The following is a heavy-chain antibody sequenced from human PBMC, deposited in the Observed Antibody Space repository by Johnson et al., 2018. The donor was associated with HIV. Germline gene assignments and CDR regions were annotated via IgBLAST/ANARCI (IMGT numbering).Heavy chain of an antibody. Sequence: EVRLVESGGGLVKPGGSLRLSCAASGFTFSNSWMSWVRQAPGKGLEWVGRIRSKTGGGTTDYAAPVKCRFTIHRAESKNTLYLNMNSPKTEDRAVYYCTTGGTIFGVVILDAFDIWGQGTMVTVSS. CDR1: GFTFSNSW. V-gene: IGHV3-15*01. J-gene: IGHJ3*02. CDR3: TTGGTIFGVVILDAFDI. CDR2: IRSKTGGGTT. D-gene: IGHD3-3*01.